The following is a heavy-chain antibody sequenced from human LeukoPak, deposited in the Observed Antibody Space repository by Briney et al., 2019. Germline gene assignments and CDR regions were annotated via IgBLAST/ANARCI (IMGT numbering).Heavy chain of an antibody. D-gene: IGHD6-6*01. V-gene: IGHV3-7*01. J-gene: IGHJ4*02. CDR3: ARDNRVLISSSTNFDY. CDR2: IKQDGSEQ. CDR1: GFTFTTYW. Sequence: GGSLRLSCAASGFTFTTYWMGWVRQAPGKGLEWVANIKQDGSEQYYVDSVKGRFTISRDNAKNSLSLQMNSLRAEDTAVYYCARDNRVLISSSTNFDYWGQGTLVTVSS.